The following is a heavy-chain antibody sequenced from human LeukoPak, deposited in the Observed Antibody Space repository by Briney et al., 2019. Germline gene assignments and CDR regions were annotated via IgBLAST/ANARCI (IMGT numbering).Heavy chain of an antibody. CDR1: GGSISSGGYY. Sequence: SEALSLTYTVSGGSISSGGYYWSWIRQHPGKGLEWIGYIYYSGSTYYNPSLKSRVTISVDTSKNQFSLKLSSVTAADTAVYYCARVYSNYYYGMDVWGQGTTVTVSS. V-gene: IGHV4-31*03. CDR2: IYYSGST. J-gene: IGHJ6*02. CDR3: ARVYSNYYYGMDV. D-gene: IGHD4-11*01.